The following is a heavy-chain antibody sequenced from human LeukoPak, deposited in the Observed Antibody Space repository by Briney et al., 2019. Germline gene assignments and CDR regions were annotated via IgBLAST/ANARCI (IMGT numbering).Heavy chain of an antibody. Sequence: GGSLRLSCAASGFTFSSYAMHWVRQAPGKGLEWVAVISYDGSKKYYADSVKGRFTISRDNSKNTLYLQMNSLRAEDTAVYYCASPGIAVAETDYWGQGTLVTVSS. CDR3: ASPGIAVAETDY. J-gene: IGHJ4*02. D-gene: IGHD6-19*01. CDR2: ISYDGSKK. CDR1: GFTFSSYA. V-gene: IGHV3-30-3*01.